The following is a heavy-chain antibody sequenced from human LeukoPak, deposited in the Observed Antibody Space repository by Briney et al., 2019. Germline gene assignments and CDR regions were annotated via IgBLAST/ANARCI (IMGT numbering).Heavy chain of an antibody. V-gene: IGHV4-59*08. Sequence: KSSETLSLTSTVSGGSISSYYWSWIRQPPGKGLEWVGYIYYSGSTNYNPSLKSRVTTSVDTSKNQLSLKLSSVTAADTAVYYCARVIGYCSSTSCFGYFDYWGQGTLVTVSS. J-gene: IGHJ4*02. D-gene: IGHD2-2*01. CDR3: ARVIGYCSSTSCFGYFDY. CDR1: GGSISSYY. CDR2: IYYSGST.